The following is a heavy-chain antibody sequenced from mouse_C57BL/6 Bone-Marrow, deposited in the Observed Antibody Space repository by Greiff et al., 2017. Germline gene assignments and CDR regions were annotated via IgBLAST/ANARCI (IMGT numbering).Heavy chain of an antibody. V-gene: IGHV1-76*01. D-gene: IGHD2-12*01. CDR3: ARGGRRAMDY. CDR2: IYPGSGNT. CDR1: GYTFTDYY. J-gene: IGHJ4*01. Sequence: QVQLKQSGAELVRHGASVKLSCKASGYTFTDYYINWVKQRPGQGLEWIARIYPGSGNTYYNEKFKGKATLTAEKSSSTAYMQLSSLTSEDSAVYFCARGGRRAMDYWGQGTSVTVSS.